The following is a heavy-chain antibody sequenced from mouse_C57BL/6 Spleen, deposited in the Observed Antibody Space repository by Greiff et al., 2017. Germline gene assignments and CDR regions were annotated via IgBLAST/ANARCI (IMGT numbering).Heavy chain of an antibody. Sequence: QVQLKQSGAELVMPGASVKLSCKASGYTFTSYWMHWVKQRPGQGLEWIGEIDPSDSYTNYNQKFKGKSTLTVDKSSSTAYMQLSSLTSEDSAVYYCAYSNHWYFDVWGTGTTVTVSS. J-gene: IGHJ1*03. CDR2: IDPSDSYT. D-gene: IGHD2-5*01. V-gene: IGHV1-69*01. CDR3: AYSNHWYFDV. CDR1: GYTFTSYW.